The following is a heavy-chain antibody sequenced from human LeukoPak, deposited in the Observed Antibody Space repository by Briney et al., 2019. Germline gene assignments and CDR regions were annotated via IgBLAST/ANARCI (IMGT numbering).Heavy chain of an antibody. CDR3: ATIGGDYVSFDN. V-gene: IGHV3-53*04. CDR1: EFTVSSNY. Sequence: PGGSLRLSCAASEFTVSSNYMSWVRQAPGKGLEWVSVIYSGGSTYYADSVKGRFTISRHNSKNTLYPQMNSLRGKDTAVYYCATIGGDYVSFDNWGQGTLVTVTS. J-gene: IGHJ4*02. D-gene: IGHD4-17*01. CDR2: IYSGGST.